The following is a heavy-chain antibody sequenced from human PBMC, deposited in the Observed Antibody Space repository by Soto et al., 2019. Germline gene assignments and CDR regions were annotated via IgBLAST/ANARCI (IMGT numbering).Heavy chain of an antibody. J-gene: IGHJ4*02. D-gene: IGHD5-12*01. V-gene: IGHV3-23*01. CDR1: GFTFSSYA. Sequence: GVSLRLSCAASGFTFSSYAMSWVRQAPGKGLEWVSAISGSGGSTYYADSVKGRFTISRDNSKNTLYLQMNSLRAEDTAVYYCAKDQDVEMATILDYWGQGTLVTVSS. CDR2: ISGSGGST. CDR3: AKDQDVEMATILDY.